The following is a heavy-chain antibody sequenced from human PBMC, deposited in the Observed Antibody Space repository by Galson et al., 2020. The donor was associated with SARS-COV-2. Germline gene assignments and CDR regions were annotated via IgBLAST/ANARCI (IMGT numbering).Heavy chain of an antibody. Sequence: GGSLRLSCAASGFTFSSYAMHWVRQAPGKGLEWVAVISYDGSNKYYADSVKGRFTISRDNSKNTLYLQMNSLRAEDTAVYYCARVYSGSYQGYFDYWGQGTLVTVSS. D-gene: IGHD1-26*01. J-gene: IGHJ4*02. CDR2: ISYDGSNK. CDR1: GFTFSSYA. CDR3: ARVYSGSYQGYFDY. V-gene: IGHV3-30*04.